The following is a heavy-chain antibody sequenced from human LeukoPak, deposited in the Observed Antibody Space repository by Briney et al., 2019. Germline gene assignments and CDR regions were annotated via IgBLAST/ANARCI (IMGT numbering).Heavy chain of an antibody. Sequence: PSETLSLTCTVSGGSISSGDYYWSWIRQPPGKGLEWIGYIYYSGSTYYNPSLKRRVTISVDTSKNQFSLKLSSVTAADTAVYYCARARIVVVTADYFDYWGQGTLVTVSS. D-gene: IGHD2-21*02. CDR2: IYYSGST. J-gene: IGHJ4*02. V-gene: IGHV4-30-4*01. CDR1: GGSISSGDYY. CDR3: ARARIVVVTADYFDY.